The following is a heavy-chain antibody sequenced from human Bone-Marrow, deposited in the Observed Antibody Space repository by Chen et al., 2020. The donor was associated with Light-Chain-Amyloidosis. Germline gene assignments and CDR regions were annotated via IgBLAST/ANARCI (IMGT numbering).Heavy chain of an antibody. V-gene: IGHV3-74*01. CDR2: INDDGGST. D-gene: IGHD5-12*01. CDR3: ARDRNGYNYGVDY. Sequence: EVQLVESGGGLVQPGGSLRLSCEASGSTFSRYWMNWVRQAPGKGQVWVSRINDDGGSTTSADSVRGRFTISRDNAKNTLYLQMNSLRPEDTAVYYCARDRNGYNYGVDYWGQGTLVTVSS. CDR1: GSTFSRYW. J-gene: IGHJ4*02.